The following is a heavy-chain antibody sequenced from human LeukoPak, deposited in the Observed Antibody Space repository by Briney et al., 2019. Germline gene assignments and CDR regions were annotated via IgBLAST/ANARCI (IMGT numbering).Heavy chain of an antibody. CDR3: ASPHPSGSYYPGAFDI. Sequence: SETLSLTCAVYGGSFSGYYWSWIRQPPGKGLEWIGEINHSGSTNYNPSLKSRVTISVDTSKNQFSLKLSSVTAADTAVYYCASPHPSGSYYPGAFDIWGQGTMVTVSS. D-gene: IGHD1-26*01. J-gene: IGHJ3*02. V-gene: IGHV4-34*01. CDR1: GGSFSGYY. CDR2: INHSGST.